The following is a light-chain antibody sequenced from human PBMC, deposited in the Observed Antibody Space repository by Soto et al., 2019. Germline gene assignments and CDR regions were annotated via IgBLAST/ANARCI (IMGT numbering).Light chain of an antibody. J-gene: IGKJ4*01. CDR1: QSLSSY. V-gene: IGKV3-11*01. CDR3: QQRSNWPLT. Sequence: EIVLTQSPATLSLSPGERATLSCRASQSLSSYLAWYQQKPGQAPRLLIYDASNRATGIPARFSGSGSGTAFTLTISSLEPEDFALYYCQQRSNWPLTFGGGTKVEIK. CDR2: DAS.